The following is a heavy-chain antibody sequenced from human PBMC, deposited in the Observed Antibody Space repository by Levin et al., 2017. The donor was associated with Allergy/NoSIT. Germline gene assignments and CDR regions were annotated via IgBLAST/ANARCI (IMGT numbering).Heavy chain of an antibody. CDR1: GFTFSSYS. Sequence: GESLKISCAASGFTFSSYSMNWVRQAPGKGLEWVSSISSSSSYIYYADSVKGRFTISRDNAKNSLYLQMNSLRAEDTAVYYCARDMYCSSTSCYLVAARLGVDYWGQGTLVTVSS. D-gene: IGHD2-2*01. CDR2: ISSSSSYI. CDR3: ARDMYCSSTSCYLVAARLGVDY. V-gene: IGHV3-21*01. J-gene: IGHJ4*02.